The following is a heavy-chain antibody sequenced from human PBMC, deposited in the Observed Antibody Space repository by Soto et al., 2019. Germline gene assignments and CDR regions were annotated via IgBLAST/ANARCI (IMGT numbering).Heavy chain of an antibody. V-gene: IGHV3-23*01. D-gene: IGHD2-2*01. CDR1: GFTFGSYA. CDR2: IGGSGGST. CDR3: AKDCYRGLVVVPAAMKPIGY. J-gene: IGHJ4*02. Sequence: EVQLLESGGGLVQPGGSLRLSCAASGFTFGSYAMSWVRQAPGKGLEWVSAIGGSGGSTYYGDSVKGRFTISRNNTKNPLYLQMNSLTAEDTAVYYCAKDCYRGLVVVPAAMKPIGYWGQGPLVTVSS.